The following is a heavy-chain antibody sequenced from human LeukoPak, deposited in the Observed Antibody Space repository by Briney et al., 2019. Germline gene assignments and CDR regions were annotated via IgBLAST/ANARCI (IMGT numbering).Heavy chain of an antibody. CDR3: ASLDMDV. V-gene: IGHV4-34*01. J-gene: IGHJ6*03. Sequence: SQTLSLTCTVSGGSINSDNYYWSWIRQPPGKGLEWIGEINHSGSTNYNPSLKSRVTISVDTSKNQFSLKLSSVTAADTAVYYCASLDMDVWGKGTTVTVSS. CDR1: GGSINSDNYY. CDR2: INHSGST.